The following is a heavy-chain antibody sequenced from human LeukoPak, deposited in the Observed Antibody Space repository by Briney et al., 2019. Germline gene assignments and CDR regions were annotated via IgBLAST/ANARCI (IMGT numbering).Heavy chain of an antibody. D-gene: IGHD6-13*01. CDR3: AKEGYSSSWYPRKTPYYFDY. V-gene: IGHV3-23*01. J-gene: IGHJ4*02. CDR2: ISGSGGST. CDR1: GFTFSSYA. Sequence: SGGSLRLSCAASGFTFSSYARSWVRQAPGKGLAWVSAISGSGGSTYYADSVKGRFTISRDNSKNTLYLQMNSLRAEDTAVYYCAKEGYSSSWYPRKTPYYFDYWGQGTLVTVSS.